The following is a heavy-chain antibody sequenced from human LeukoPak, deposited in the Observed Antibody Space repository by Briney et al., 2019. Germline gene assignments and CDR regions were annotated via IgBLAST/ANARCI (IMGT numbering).Heavy chain of an antibody. CDR2: IKSKTDGGTT. V-gene: IGHV3-15*01. D-gene: IGHD3-16*02. CDR3: AKELSVWGSYRSLFDY. CDR1: GFTFSNAW. J-gene: IGHJ4*02. Sequence: PGGSLRLSCAASGFTFSNAWMSWVRHAPGKGLEWVGRIKSKTDGGTTDYAAPVKGRFTISRDDSKNTLYLQMNSLRAEDTAVYYCAKELSVWGSYRSLFDYWGQGTLVTVSS.